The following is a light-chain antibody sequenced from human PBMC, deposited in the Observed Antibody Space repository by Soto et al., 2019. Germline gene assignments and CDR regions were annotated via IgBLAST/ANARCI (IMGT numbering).Light chain of an antibody. V-gene: IGLV2-14*01. Sequence: QSALTQPASVSGSPGQSINISCTGSSSDIGAYNHVSWYQQHPGKAPKLMIYDVSNRPSGVSNRFSGSKSGTTASLTISGLQAEDEAAYYCSSYTSSTSVFGGGTKLTV. J-gene: IGLJ2*01. CDR2: DVS. CDR3: SSYTSSTSV. CDR1: SSDIGAYNH.